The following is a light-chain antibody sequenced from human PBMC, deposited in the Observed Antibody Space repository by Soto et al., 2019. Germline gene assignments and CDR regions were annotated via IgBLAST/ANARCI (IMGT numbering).Light chain of an antibody. CDR2: GVS. V-gene: IGKV3-20*01. CDR1: HSVIGRQ. CDR3: QVYGPSPPIT. J-gene: IGKJ5*01. Sequence: EVVLTQSTGTLSLSPGERATLCCVACHSVIGRQLAWYQHKPGQAPRLLIYGVSTRATGIPDRFTGSGSGTDFTLTISRLEPEDFAVFYCQVYGPSPPITFGQGTRLEIK.